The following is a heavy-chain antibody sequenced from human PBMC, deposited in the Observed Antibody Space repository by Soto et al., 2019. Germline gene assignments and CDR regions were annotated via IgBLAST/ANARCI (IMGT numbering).Heavy chain of an antibody. CDR3: ARDRMGSSSPFDYYYYGMDV. D-gene: IGHD6-6*01. CDR1: GFTFRSYC. Sequence: PWGSLRLSCAASGFTFRSYCQHRVRQGPGKGLEWVAVIWYDGSNKYYADSVKGRFTISRDNSKNTLYLQMNSLRAEDTAVYYCARDRMGSSSPFDYYYYGMDVWGQGTTVTVSS. V-gene: IGHV3-33*01. CDR2: IWYDGSNK. J-gene: IGHJ6*02.